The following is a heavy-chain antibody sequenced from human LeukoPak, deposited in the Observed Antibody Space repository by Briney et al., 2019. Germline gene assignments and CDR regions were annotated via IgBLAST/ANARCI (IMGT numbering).Heavy chain of an antibody. J-gene: IGHJ4*02. V-gene: IGHV4-59*11. D-gene: IGHD3-10*01. CDR1: GGSINSHY. CDR3: ARVWSAGLPDY. CDR2: IYYTGRT. Sequence: SEALSLTCTVSGGSINSHYWSWIRQPPGKGLEWIGFIYYTGRTRYNPSLQSRVIILADTSNNDFSLKLASVTAADTAVYYCARVWSAGLPDYWGQGTLVTVSS.